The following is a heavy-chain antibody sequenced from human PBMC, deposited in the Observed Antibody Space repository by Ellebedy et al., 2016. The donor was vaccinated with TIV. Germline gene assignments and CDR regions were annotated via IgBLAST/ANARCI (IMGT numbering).Heavy chain of an antibody. CDR3: AREGYCSGGSCYSGGMDV. J-gene: IGHJ6*02. CDR1: GGSISSYY. CDR2: IYYSGST. V-gene: IGHV4-59*12. D-gene: IGHD2-15*01. Sequence: MPSETLSLTCTVSGGSISSYYWSWIRQPPGKGLEWIGYIYYSGSTNYNPSLKSRVTISVDTSKNQFSLKLSSVTAADTAVYYCAREGYCSGGSCYSGGMDVWGQGTTVTVSS.